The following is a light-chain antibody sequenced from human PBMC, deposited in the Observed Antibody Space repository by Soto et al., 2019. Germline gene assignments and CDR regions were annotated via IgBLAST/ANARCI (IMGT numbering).Light chain of an antibody. J-gene: IGKJ2*01. CDR3: QQYGSSPGYT. Sequence: EIVLTQSPGTLSLSPGERATLSCRASQSVSSSYLAWCQQKPGQAPRLLIYGASSRATGIPDRFSGSGSGTDFTLTISSLEPEDFAVYYCQQYGSSPGYTFGQGTKLEI. CDR2: GAS. CDR1: QSVSSSY. V-gene: IGKV3-20*01.